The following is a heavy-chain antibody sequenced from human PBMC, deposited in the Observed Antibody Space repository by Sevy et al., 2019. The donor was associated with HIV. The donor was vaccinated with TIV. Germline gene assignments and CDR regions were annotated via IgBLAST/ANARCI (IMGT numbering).Heavy chain of an antibody. CDR2: LSFGCGEI. V-gene: IGHV3-23*01. CDR3: AREGCTKPHDY. J-gene: IGHJ4*02. Sequence: WGCLRLSCAASGFTFSKYSMSWVRQPPGKGLERVSTLSFGCGEIKYADSVKGRFTISRVNSKSSVYLQMNNLRPEDTAVHYCAREGCTKPHDYWGQGTLVTVSS. CDR1: GFTFSKYS. D-gene: IGHD2-8*01.